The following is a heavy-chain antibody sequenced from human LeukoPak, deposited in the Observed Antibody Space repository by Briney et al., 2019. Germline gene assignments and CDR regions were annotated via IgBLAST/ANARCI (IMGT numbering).Heavy chain of an antibody. Sequence: PSETLSLTCAVYGGSFSGYYWSLIRQPPGKGLEWIGEINHSGSTNYNPSLKSRVTISVDTSKNQFSLKLSSVTAADTAVYYCARKGSSRPFDYWGQGTLVTVSS. CDR3: ARKGSSRPFDY. J-gene: IGHJ4*02. V-gene: IGHV4-34*01. CDR2: INHSGST. D-gene: IGHD6-13*01. CDR1: GGSFSGYY.